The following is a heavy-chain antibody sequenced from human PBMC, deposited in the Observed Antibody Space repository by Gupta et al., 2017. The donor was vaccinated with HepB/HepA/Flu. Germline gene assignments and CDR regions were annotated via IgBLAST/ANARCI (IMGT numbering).Heavy chain of an antibody. Sequence: QVQLVESGGGVVQPGRSLRLSCAASGFTFSSYGMHWVRQAPGKGLEWVAVIWYDGSNKYYADSVKGRFTISRDNSKNTLYLQMNSLRAEDTAVYYCARDRVLGYYGMDVWGQGTTVTVSS. CDR1: GFTFSSYG. D-gene: IGHD2/OR15-2a*01. J-gene: IGHJ6*02. CDR3: ARDRVLGYYGMDV. V-gene: IGHV3-33*01. CDR2: IWYDGSNK.